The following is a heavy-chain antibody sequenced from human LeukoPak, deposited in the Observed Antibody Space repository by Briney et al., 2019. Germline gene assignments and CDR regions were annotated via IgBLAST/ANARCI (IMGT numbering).Heavy chain of an antibody. D-gene: IGHD3-22*01. CDR3: ARETPDSSGYYYSWFDP. CDR2: IIPILGIA. V-gene: IGHV1-69*04. Sequence: SVKVSCKASGGTFSSYAISWVRQAPGRGLEWMGRIIPILGIANYAQKFQGRVTITADKSTSTAYMELSSLRSEDTAVYYCARETPDSSGYYYSWFDPWGQGTLVTVSS. CDR1: GGTFSSYA. J-gene: IGHJ5*02.